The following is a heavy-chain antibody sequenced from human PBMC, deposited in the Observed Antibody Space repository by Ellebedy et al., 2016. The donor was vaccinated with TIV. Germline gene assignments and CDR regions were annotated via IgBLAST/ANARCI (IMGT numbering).Heavy chain of an antibody. CDR3: ARAAAAGFFWYFDL. J-gene: IGHJ2*01. D-gene: IGHD6-13*01. CDR1: GYTFSNYG. V-gene: IGHV7-4-1*02. Sequence: AASVKVSCKASGYTFSNYGISWVRQAPGQGLEWMGWINTNTGNPTYAQGFTGRFVFSLDTSVSTAYLHISSLKAEDTAIYYCARAAAAGFFWYFDLWGRGTLVTVSS. CDR2: INTNTGNP.